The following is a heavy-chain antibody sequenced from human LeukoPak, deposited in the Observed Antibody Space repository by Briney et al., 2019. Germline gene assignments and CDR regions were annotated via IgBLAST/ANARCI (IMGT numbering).Heavy chain of an antibody. CDR1: GYSFTSYW. J-gene: IGHJ5*02. Sequence: GXSLKISCKGSGYSFTSYWIGWVRQVPGKGLEWMGIIYPGDSDTRYSPSFRGQVTISADKSISTAYLQWSSLKASDTAMYYCARFATEYSSSSRFDPWGQGTLVTVSS. D-gene: IGHD6-6*01. CDR3: ARFATEYSSSSRFDP. V-gene: IGHV5-51*01. CDR2: IYPGDSDT.